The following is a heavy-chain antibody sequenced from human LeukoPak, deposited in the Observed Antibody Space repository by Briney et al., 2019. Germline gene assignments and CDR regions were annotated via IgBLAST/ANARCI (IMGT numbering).Heavy chain of an antibody. CDR3: ARGVAAFDF. V-gene: IGHV3-30-3*01. Sequence: GGSLRLSCAASGFTFSSYAMHWVRQAPGKGLEWVAVISYDGSNKYYADSVKGRFTISRDNSKNTLYLQMNSLRAEDTAVYYCARGVAAFDFWGQGTAVTVSS. CDR2: ISYDGSNK. CDR1: GFTFSSYA. J-gene: IGHJ4*02. D-gene: IGHD2-15*01.